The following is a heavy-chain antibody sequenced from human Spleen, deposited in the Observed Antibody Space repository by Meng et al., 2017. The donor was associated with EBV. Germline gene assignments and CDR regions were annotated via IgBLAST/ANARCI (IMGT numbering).Heavy chain of an antibody. D-gene: IGHD3-22*01. J-gene: IGHJ4*02. Sequence: QWGAGLFQPSETLSLACAVYGGSFSGYAWTWIRQPPGKGLQWIGEINHSGSANYKPSLKSRVTISVDTSKKQFSLKLSSLTAADTAVYYCARGLDDISGYSPAQLDYWGQGTLVTVSS. CDR1: GGSFSGYA. CDR3: ARGLDDISGYSPAQLDY. V-gene: IGHV4-34*01. CDR2: INHSGSA.